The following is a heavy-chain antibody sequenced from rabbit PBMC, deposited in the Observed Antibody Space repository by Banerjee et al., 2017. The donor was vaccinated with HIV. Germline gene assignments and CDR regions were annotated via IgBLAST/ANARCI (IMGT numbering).Heavy chain of an antibody. CDR1: GFSFSSNYY. Sequence: QEQLVESGGGLVTPGASLTLTCTASGFSFSSNYYMCWVRQAPGKGLEWIACIYTGDGNTYYASWAKGRFTISKTSSTTVTLQMTSLTVADTATYFCARGGTPGGYGCPLWGQGTLVTVS. D-gene: IGHD3-1*01. J-gene: IGHJ6*01. CDR2: IYTGDGNT. CDR3: ARGGTPGGYGCPL. V-gene: IGHV1S45*01.